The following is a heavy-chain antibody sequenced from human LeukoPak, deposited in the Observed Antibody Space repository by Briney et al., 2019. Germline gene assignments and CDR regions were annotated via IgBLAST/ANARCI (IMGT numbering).Heavy chain of an antibody. V-gene: IGHV3-30*18. CDR3: AKDRHTMIVVVSVPGSY. D-gene: IGHD3-22*01. CDR1: GFTFSSYG. Sequence: GGSLRLSCAASGFTFSSYGMHWVRQAPGKGLEWVAVISYDGSNKYYADSVKGRFTISRDNSKNALYLQMNSLRAEDTAVYYCAKDRHTMIVVVSVPGSYWGQGTLVTVSS. J-gene: IGHJ4*02. CDR2: ISYDGSNK.